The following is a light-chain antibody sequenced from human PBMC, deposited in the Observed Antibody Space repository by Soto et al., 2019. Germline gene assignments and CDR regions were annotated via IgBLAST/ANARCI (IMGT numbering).Light chain of an antibody. CDR1: QGIDNH. CDR2: AAS. J-gene: IGKJ4*01. V-gene: IGKV1-16*02. Sequence: DIQMTLSPSSLSASAGHSVTITCRASQGIDNHLAWFQQKPGKAPMSLIYAASSLQSGVPSKFSGSGSGTDFTLTISSLQPEDFATYYCQQYNTYPHTFGGGTKVDIK. CDR3: QQYNTYPHT.